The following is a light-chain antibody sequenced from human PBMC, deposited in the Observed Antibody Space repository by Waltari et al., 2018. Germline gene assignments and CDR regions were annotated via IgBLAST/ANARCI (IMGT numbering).Light chain of an antibody. Sequence: EIVMTQSPATLSVSPGERATPPCRASQSVSSNLAWYQQKPGQAPRLLIYGASTRATGIPARFSGSGSGTEFTLTISSMQSEDFAVYYCQQYNNWPHRTFGQGTKVEIK. CDR2: GAS. J-gene: IGKJ1*01. V-gene: IGKV3-15*01. CDR1: QSVSSN. CDR3: QQYNNWPHRT.